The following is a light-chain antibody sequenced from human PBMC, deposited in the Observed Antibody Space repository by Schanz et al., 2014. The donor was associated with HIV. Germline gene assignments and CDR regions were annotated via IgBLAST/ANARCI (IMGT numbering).Light chain of an antibody. CDR3: CSYAGSSTLV. V-gene: IGLV2-14*03. CDR1: SSDVGADNS. CDR2: DVT. Sequence: QSALTQPASVSGSPGQSITISCTGTSSDVGADNSVSWYQQHPGRAPRLLVYDVTYRPSGVSNRFSGSKSGNTASLTISGLQPEDEADYYCCSYAGSSTLVFGGGTKLTVL. J-gene: IGLJ2*01.